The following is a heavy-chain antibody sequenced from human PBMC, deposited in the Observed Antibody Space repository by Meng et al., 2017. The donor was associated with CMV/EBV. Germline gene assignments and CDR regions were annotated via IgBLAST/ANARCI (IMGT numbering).Heavy chain of an antibody. CDR2: INHSGST. D-gene: IGHD3-10*01. CDR1: GGSFSGYY. CDR3: ARRGRITMVRGVRYYYGMDV. V-gene: IGHV4-34*01. J-gene: IGHJ6*02. Sequence: GSLRLSCAVYGGSFSGYYWSWIRQPPGKGLEWIGEINHSGSTNYNPSLKSRVTISVDTSKNQFSLKLSSVTAADTAVYSCARRGRITMVRGVRYYYGMDVWGQGTTVTVSS.